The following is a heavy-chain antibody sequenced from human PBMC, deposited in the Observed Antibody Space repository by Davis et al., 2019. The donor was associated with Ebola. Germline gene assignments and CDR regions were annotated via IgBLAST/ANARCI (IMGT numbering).Heavy chain of an antibody. CDR2: ISGSGGST. D-gene: IGHD4-17*01. CDR3: ARDPKTTVTTRHWFDP. CDR1: GFTFSSYA. J-gene: IGHJ5*02. Sequence: GESLKISCAASGFTFSSYAMSWVRQAPGKGLEWVSAISGSGGSTYYADSVKGRFTISRDNSKNTLYLQMNSLRSDDTAVYYCARDPKTTVTTRHWFDPWGQGTLVTVSS. V-gene: IGHV3-23*01.